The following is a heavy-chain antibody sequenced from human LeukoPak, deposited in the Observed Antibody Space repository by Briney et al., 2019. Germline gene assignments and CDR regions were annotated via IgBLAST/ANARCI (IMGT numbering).Heavy chain of an antibody. CDR1: GFTFSSYE. J-gene: IGHJ4*02. Sequence: GGSLRLSCAASGFTFSSYEMNWVRQAPGKGLERVSYISSSGSTIYYADSVKGRFTISRDNAKNSLYLQMNSLRAEDTAVYYCARGPSWDIVVVPAAMILFDYWGQGTLVTVSS. CDR2: ISSSGSTI. D-gene: IGHD2-2*01. CDR3: ARGPSWDIVVVPAAMILFDY. V-gene: IGHV3-48*03.